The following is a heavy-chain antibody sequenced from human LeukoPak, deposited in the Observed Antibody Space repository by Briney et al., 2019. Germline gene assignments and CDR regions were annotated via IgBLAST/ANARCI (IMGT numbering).Heavy chain of an antibody. Sequence: QTLSLTCAISGDSVSSNSAAWNWIRQSPSRGLEWLGRTYYRSKWYNDYAVSVKSRITINPDTSKNQFSLKLSSVTAADTAVYYCARAPGYCSSTSCYSPGYFQHWGQGTLVTVSS. V-gene: IGHV6-1*01. D-gene: IGHD2-2*02. J-gene: IGHJ1*01. CDR2: TYYRSKWYN. CDR3: ARAPGYCSSTSCYSPGYFQH. CDR1: GDSVSSNSAA.